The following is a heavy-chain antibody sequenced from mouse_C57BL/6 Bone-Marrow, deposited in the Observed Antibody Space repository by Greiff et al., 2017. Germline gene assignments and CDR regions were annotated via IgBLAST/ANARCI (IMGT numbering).Heavy chain of an antibody. CDR1: GFTFTDYY. CDR3: ARYIRYYGNYLDY. D-gene: IGHD1-1*01. CDR2: IRNKANGYTT. Sequence: EVNVVESVGGLVQPGGSLSLSCAASGFTFTDYYMSWVRQPPGTALEWLGFIRNKANGYTTEYSASVKGRFTISRDNSQSILYLQMNALRAEDSATYYCARYIRYYGNYLDYWCQGTTLTVSS. J-gene: IGHJ2*01. V-gene: IGHV7-3*01.